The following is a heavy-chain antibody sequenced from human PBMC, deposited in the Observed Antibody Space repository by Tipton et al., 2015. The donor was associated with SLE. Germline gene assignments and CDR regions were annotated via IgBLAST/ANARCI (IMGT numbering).Heavy chain of an antibody. Sequence: SLRLSCAASGFTFSSYSMNWVRPAQGKGLEWVSSISSSSSYIYYADSVKGRFTISRDNAKNSLYLQMNSLRAEDTAVYYCARERTGDLVYWGQGTLVTVSS. CDR3: ARERTGDLVY. J-gene: IGHJ4*02. CDR1: GFTFSSYS. CDR2: ISSSSSYI. D-gene: IGHD7-27*01. V-gene: IGHV3-21*03.